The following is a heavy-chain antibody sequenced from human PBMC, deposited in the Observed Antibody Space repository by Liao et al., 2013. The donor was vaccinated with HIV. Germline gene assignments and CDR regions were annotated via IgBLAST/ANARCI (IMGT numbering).Heavy chain of an antibody. CDR2: INHSGST. CDR3: ARVVNSDGYAQYYFDY. CDR1: GGSISSSSYY. Sequence: QLQLQESGPGLVKPSETLSLTCTVSGGSISSSSYYWSWIRQPPGKGLEWIGEINHSGSTNYNPSLKSRVTISVDTSKNQFSLKLSSVTAADTAVYYCARVVNSDGYAQYYFDYWGQGTLVTVSS. V-gene: IGHV4-39*07. J-gene: IGHJ4*02. D-gene: IGHD2-21*01.